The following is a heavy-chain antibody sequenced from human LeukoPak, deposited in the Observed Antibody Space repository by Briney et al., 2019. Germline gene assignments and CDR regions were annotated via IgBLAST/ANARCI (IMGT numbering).Heavy chain of an antibody. Sequence: GGSLRLSCAASGFTFSSYAMSWVRQAPGKGLEWVSSISSSSSYIYYADSVKGRFTISRDIAKNSLYLQMNSLRAEDTAVYYCARMTTVVTTEYDAFDIWGQGTMVTVSS. CDR3: ARMTTVVTTEYDAFDI. J-gene: IGHJ3*02. V-gene: IGHV3-21*01. CDR2: ISSSSSYI. CDR1: GFTFSSYA. D-gene: IGHD4-23*01.